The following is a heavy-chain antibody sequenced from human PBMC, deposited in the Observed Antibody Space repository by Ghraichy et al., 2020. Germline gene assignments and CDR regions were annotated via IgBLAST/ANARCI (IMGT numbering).Heavy chain of an antibody. V-gene: IGHV3-23*01. Sequence: GGSLRLSCAASGFTFSSYAMSWVRQAPGKGLEWVSAISGSGGSTYYADSVKGRFTISRDNSKNTLYLQMNSLRAEDTAVYYCAKDRLARGYIYDSSGYYYGLRGMDVWGQGTTVTVSS. CDR2: ISGSGGST. J-gene: IGHJ6*02. CDR3: AKDRLARGYIYDSSGYYYGLRGMDV. CDR1: GFTFSSYA. D-gene: IGHD3-22*01.